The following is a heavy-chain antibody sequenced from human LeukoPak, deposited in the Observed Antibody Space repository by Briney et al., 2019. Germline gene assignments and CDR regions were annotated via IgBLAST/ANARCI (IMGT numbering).Heavy chain of an antibody. CDR1: GGSISSYY. D-gene: IGHD6-19*01. CDR3: ARATRQWLVRGLDY. J-gene: IGHJ4*02. V-gene: IGHV4-59*01. Sequence: SETLSLTCTVSGGSISSYYWSWIRQPPGRGLEWIGYIYYSGSTNYNPSLKSRVTISVDTSKNQFSLKLSSVTAADTAVYYCARATRQWLVRGLDYWGRGTLVTVSS. CDR2: IYYSGST.